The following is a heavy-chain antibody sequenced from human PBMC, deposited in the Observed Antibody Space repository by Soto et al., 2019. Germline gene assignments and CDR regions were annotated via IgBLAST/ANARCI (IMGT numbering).Heavy chain of an antibody. Sequence: GESLTISCKGSGYSFTSYWIGWVLQMPGKGLEWMGIIYPGDSDTRYSPSFQGQVTISADKSISTAYLQWSSLKASDTSMYYCARAPRRDSSQLGPSDNWFDPWGQGTLVTVSS. CDR3: ARAPRRDSSQLGPSDNWFDP. J-gene: IGHJ5*02. V-gene: IGHV5-51*01. D-gene: IGHD6-19*01. CDR1: GYSFTSYW. CDR2: IYPGDSDT.